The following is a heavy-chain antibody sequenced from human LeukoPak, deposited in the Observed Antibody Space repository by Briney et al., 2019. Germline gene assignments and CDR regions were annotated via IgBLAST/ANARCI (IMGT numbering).Heavy chain of an antibody. CDR1: GGSIRSFY. D-gene: IGHD6-13*01. CDR3: ARFRMTASATAAFDL. CDR2: IYSHGNA. Sequence: SETLSLTCTVSGGSIRSFYWSWIRQSAGKGLEWVGRIYSHGNANYNPSLNSRVAMSLDTSKNQFSLKLTSVTAADTAVYYCARFRMTASATAAFDLWGQGTLVTVSS. J-gene: IGHJ3*01. V-gene: IGHV4-4*07.